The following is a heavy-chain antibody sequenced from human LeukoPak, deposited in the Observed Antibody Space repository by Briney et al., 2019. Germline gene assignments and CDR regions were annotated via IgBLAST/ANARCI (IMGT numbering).Heavy chain of an antibody. CDR3: ARSPNCGGDCS. Sequence: GGSLRLSCAASGFTFSGYWMHWVRQAPGKGLVWVSRIDSDGTRTTYADSVKGRFTISRDNAKNTLYLQMNSLRVEDTAVYYCARSPNCGGDCSWGQGTLVTVSS. V-gene: IGHV3-74*01. CDR2: IDSDGTRT. D-gene: IGHD2-21*02. J-gene: IGHJ5*02. CDR1: GFTFSGYW.